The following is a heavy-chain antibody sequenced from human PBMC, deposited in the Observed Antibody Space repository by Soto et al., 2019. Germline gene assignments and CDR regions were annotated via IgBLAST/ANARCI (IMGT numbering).Heavy chain of an antibody. Sequence: WGSLRISCATSVFSFNDYAMYWVRQAPGQGLEWVAIISSDGHHQFYLDNLRGRFTVSIDNSKNTLYLQMNSLRPEDTAVYYCSRGTYYPQSSGLHADYWGPGTVVTVSS. CDR2: ISSDGHHQ. V-gene: IGHV3-30*03. CDR1: VFSFNDYA. CDR3: SRGTYYPQSSGLHADY. D-gene: IGHD3-22*01. J-gene: IGHJ4*02.